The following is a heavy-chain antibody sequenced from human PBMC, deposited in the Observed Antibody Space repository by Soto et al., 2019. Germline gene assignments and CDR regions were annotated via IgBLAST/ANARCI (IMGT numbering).Heavy chain of an antibody. J-gene: IGHJ3*02. CDR2: IYYSGST. Sequence: PSETLSLTCTVSGGSISSGGYYWSWIRQHPGKGLEWIGYIYYSGSTYYNPSLKSRVTISVDTSKNQFSLKLSSVTAADTAVYYCARDDYHMGFAFDIRGQGTMVTVSS. CDR1: GGSISSGGYY. V-gene: IGHV4-31*03. D-gene: IGHD4-17*01. CDR3: ARDDYHMGFAFDI.